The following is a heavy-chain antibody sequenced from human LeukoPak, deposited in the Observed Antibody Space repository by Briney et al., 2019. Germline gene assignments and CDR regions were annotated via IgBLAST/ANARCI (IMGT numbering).Heavy chain of an antibody. Sequence: PSETLSLTCTVSADSLSSGGHYWAWIRQLPGKGLESIGFIHHSGSFRHNPSLKDRVAISVDASRKQFALRLSSVTAADTAIYYCARGGNRFGGFYFDYWGQGIQVIVSS. CDR2: IHHSGSF. V-gene: IGHV4-31*03. J-gene: IGHJ4*02. CDR1: ADSLSSGGHY. D-gene: IGHD3-10*01. CDR3: ARGGNRFGGFYFDY.